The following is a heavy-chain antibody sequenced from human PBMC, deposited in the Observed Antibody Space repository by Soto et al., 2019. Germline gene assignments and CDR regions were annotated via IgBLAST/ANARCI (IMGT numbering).Heavy chain of an antibody. D-gene: IGHD4-17*01. CDR2: IACNSGNI. Sequence: SLRLSCTASGFTFDAYAMHWGRQPPGSGLEWVSGIACNSGNIAYADSVKGRFTIARDDDNNSLYLQMNSLIPEDTALYYCVNDSYADFQRVLTTGEYLFDYWGYGTLVTVST. CDR3: VNDSYADFQRVLTTGEYLFDY. CDR1: GFTFDAYA. V-gene: IGHV3-9*01. J-gene: IGHJ4*01.